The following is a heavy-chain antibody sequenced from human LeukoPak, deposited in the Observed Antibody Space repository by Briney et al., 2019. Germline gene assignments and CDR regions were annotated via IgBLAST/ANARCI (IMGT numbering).Heavy chain of an antibody. D-gene: IGHD5-24*01. J-gene: IGHJ4*02. CDR3: ARSTDRGRDGYNFDY. Sequence: SETLSLTCTVSGGSISSYYWSWIRQPPGKGLEWIGYVYYSGSTNYNPSLKSRVTIPVDTSKNQFSLKLSSVTAADTAVYYCARSTDRGRDGYNFDYWGQGTLVTVSS. CDR1: GGSISSYY. CDR2: VYYSGST. V-gene: IGHV4-59*01.